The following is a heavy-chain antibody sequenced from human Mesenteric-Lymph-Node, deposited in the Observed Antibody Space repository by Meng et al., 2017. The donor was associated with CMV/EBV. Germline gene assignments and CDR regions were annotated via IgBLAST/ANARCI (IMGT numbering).Heavy chain of an antibody. CDR2: IHPNSGDT. Sequence: ASVKVSCKASGYSFTAYYMHWLRQAPGQGPEWMGWIHPNSGDTQYAQKFQGRVTMTRHASISTAYMELSRLTSDDTAVYYCATTPHIYFWSGYWDLWGQGTLVTVSS. CDR3: ATTPHIYFWSGYWDL. V-gene: IGHV1-2*02. D-gene: IGHD3-3*01. J-gene: IGHJ5*02. CDR1: GYSFTAYY.